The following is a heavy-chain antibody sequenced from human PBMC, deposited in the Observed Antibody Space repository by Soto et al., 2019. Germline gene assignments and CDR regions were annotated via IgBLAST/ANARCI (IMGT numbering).Heavy chain of an antibody. CDR3: ARDPHEFWTSYWFDP. CDR1: GYTFNTYG. D-gene: IGHD3-3*01. Sequence: ASAKVSCKTSGYTFNTYGINWVRQAPGQGLELMGWISAYDGKTTYAEKFQGRVTLTTDTSTSTAYMELRSLRSDDTAIYYCARDPHEFWTSYWFDPWGQGXPVTVHS. V-gene: IGHV1-18*01. CDR2: ISAYDGKT. J-gene: IGHJ5*02.